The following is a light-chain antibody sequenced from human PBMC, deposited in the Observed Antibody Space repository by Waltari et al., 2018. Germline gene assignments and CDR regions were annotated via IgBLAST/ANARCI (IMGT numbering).Light chain of an antibody. V-gene: IGKV4-1*01. CDR1: QSILYNSKNKSF. J-gene: IGKJ1*01. CDR3: LQYYSTPWR. CDR2: WAS. Sequence: DIVMTQSPDSLAVSLGENATLTCRSSQSILYNSKNKSFLAWYHQKPGQPPKLLIYWASARECGVPERVSGRGYGTDFTRTSRGLQAEDVGIDYCLQYYSTPWRFGRGTRVEI.